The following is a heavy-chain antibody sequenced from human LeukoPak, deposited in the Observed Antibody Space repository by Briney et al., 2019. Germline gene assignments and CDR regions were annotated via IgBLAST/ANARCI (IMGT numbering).Heavy chain of an antibody. J-gene: IGHJ4*02. CDR3: ARDLGPRN. V-gene: IGHV3-74*01. CDR2: INSDGSST. D-gene: IGHD7-27*01. Sequence: GGSLRLSCAGSGFTFSSSWMHWVRQAPGKGLVWVSHINSDGSSTAYADSVKGRFTISRDNAKKTLYLQMNSLSAEDTAVYYCARDLGPRNWGQGTLVTVSS. CDR1: GFTFSSSW.